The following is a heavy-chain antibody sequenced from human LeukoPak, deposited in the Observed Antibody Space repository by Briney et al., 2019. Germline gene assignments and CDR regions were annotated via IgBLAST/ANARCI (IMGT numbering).Heavy chain of an antibody. D-gene: IGHD3-10*01. V-gene: IGHV5-10-1*01. CDR2: IGPSVSYT. J-gene: IGHJ5*02. Sequence: GESLKISCKGSGYSFTSYWISWVRQMPGKGLEWMGRIGPSVSYTNYSPSFQGHVTISADKSISTAYLQWSSLKASDTAMYYCARRVYSGDWFDPWGQGTLVTVSS. CDR3: ARRVYSGDWFDP. CDR1: GYSFTSYW.